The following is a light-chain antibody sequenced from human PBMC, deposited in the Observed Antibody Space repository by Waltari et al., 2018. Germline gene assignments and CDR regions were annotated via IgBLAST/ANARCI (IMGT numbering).Light chain of an antibody. Sequence: EIGFTQSPGTLSFSPGERATLSCSASQSVSSSYLTWYQQKPGQAPALLIYGASSRATGIPDRVSGSGSGTDFTLTISRLGPEDFAVYYCQQYGSSLPGITFGPGTKVDIK. CDR2: GAS. J-gene: IGKJ3*01. CDR1: QSVSSSY. V-gene: IGKV3-20*01. CDR3: QQYGSSLPGIT.